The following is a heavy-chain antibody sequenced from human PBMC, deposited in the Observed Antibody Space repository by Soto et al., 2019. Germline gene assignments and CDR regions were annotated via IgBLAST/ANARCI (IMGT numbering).Heavy chain of an antibody. CDR2: IYSGGYT. Sequence: EVQLVESGGGLIQPGGSLRLSCAVSGFTVSNNYMSWVRQAPGKGLEGVSVIYSGGYTAYGDSVKGRFTISRDNSKNKLYLQMKTRSADAPACYYGARRPGGGGYWGQGTLVTVSS. J-gene: IGHJ4*02. D-gene: IGHD3-10*01. CDR3: ARRPGGGGY. CDR1: GFTVSNNY. V-gene: IGHV3-53*01.